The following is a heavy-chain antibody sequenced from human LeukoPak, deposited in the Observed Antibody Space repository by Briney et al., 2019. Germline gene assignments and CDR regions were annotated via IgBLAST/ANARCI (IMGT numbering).Heavy chain of an antibody. Sequence: GASVKVSCKASGYTFTSYYMHWVRQAPGQGLEWMGIINPSGGSTSYAQEFQGRVTMTRDTSTSTVYMELSSLRSEDTAVYYCATLPNTELGTEYTSAVAGDYWGQGTLVTVSS. J-gene: IGHJ4*02. CDR2: INPSGGST. CDR1: GYTFTSYY. V-gene: IGHV1-46*01. CDR3: ATLPNTELGTEYTSAVAGDY. D-gene: IGHD6-19*01.